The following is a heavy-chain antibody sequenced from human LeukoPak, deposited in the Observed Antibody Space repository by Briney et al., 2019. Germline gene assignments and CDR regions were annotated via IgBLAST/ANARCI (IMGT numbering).Heavy chain of an antibody. CDR1: GYTFTGYY. D-gene: IGHD2-15*01. Sequence: ASVKVSCKASGYTFTGYYMHWVRQAPGQGLEWMGWINPSGGTNYAQKFQGRVTMTRDTSISTAYMELSRLKSDDTAVYYCARDQRYCSGGSCYPGWFDPWGQGTLVTVSS. CDR2: INPSGGT. V-gene: IGHV1-2*02. J-gene: IGHJ5*02. CDR3: ARDQRYCSGGSCYPGWFDP.